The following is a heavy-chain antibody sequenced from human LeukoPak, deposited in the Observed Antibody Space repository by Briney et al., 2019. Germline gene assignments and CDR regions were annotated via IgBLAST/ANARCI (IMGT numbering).Heavy chain of an antibody. Sequence: SETLSLTCTVSGGSISSFYYTWIRQPPGKGLEWIGYIDSSGITNYNSSLNSRVTISLDTSQNQFSLKLNSVTAADTAVYYCATVASGWYPDYWXQGALVTVAS. CDR1: GGSISSFY. D-gene: IGHD6-19*01. J-gene: IGHJ4*02. CDR3: ATVASGWYPDY. CDR2: IDSSGIT. V-gene: IGHV4-59*01.